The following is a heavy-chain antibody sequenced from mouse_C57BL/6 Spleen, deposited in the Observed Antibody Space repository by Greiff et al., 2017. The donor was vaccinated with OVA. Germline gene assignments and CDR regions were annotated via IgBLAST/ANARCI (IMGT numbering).Heavy chain of an antibody. CDR3: AEGFAY. J-gene: IGHJ3*01. Sequence: VQLQQPGAELVKPGASVKLSCTASGYTFTGYWMHWVKQRPGQGLEWIGMIHPNSGSTNYDEKFKSKATLTVDKSSSTDYMQLSSLTSEDAAVYYCAEGFAYWGQGTLVTVSA. CDR2: IHPNSGST. CDR1: GYTFTGYW. V-gene: IGHV1-64*01.